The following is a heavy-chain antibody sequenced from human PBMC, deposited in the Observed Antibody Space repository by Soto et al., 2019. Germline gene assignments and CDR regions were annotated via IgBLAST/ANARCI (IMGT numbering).Heavy chain of an antibody. CDR3: AKGGWELLEWGGY. Sequence: QVQLVESGGGVVQPGRSLRLSCAASGFTFSSYGMHWVRQAPGKGLEWVAVISYDGSNKYYADSVKGRFTISRDNSKNTRYLQMNSLRAEDTAVYYCAKGGWELLEWGGYWGQGTLVTVSS. D-gene: IGHD1-26*01. CDR1: GFTFSSYG. V-gene: IGHV3-30*18. CDR2: ISYDGSNK. J-gene: IGHJ4*02.